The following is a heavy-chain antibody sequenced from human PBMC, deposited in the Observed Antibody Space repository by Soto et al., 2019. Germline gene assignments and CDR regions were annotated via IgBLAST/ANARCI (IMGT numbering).Heavy chain of an antibody. J-gene: IGHJ3*02. CDR2: ISYDGSNK. D-gene: IGHD2-15*01. CDR3: ARETRINRYCSGGSCYPDAFDI. CDR1: GFTFSSYA. V-gene: IGHV3-30-3*01. Sequence: GGSLRLSCAASGFTFSSYAMHWVREAPGKGLEWVAVISYDGSNKYYADSVKGRLTISRDNSKKTLYLQMNSLRAEDTAVYYCARETRINRYCSGGSCYPDAFDICGQVPMVT.